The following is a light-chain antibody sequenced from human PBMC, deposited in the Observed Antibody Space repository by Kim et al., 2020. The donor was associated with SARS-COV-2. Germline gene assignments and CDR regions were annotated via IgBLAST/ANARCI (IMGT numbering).Light chain of an antibody. CDR3: QHYNNWPYT. CDR2: GAS. CDR1: QSVSSN. V-gene: IGKV3-15*01. Sequence: SVSPGERATPSCRASQSVSSNLAWYQQKPGQAPRLLIYGASTRATGIPARFSGSGSGAEFTLTISSLQSEDFALYYCQHYNNWPYTFGQGTKLEI. J-gene: IGKJ2*01.